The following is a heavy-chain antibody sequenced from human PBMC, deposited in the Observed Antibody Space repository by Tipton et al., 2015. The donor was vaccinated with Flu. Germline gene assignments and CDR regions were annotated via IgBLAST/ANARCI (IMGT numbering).Heavy chain of an antibody. CDR3: ARDRPPVY. V-gene: IGHV4-39*07. CDR2: IYSGGST. Sequence: TLSLTCTVSGGSISSSSYYWGWIRQPPGKGLEWIGSIYSGGSTYYNPSLKSRVSISVDTSKSQFSLKLSSVTAADTAVYYCARDRPPVYWGQGTLVTVSS. J-gene: IGHJ4*02. CDR1: GGSISSSSYY.